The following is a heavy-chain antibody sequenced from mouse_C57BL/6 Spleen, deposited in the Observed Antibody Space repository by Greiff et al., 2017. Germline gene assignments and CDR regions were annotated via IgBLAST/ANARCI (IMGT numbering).Heavy chain of an antibody. CDR1: GYSITSGYY. J-gene: IGHJ3*01. V-gene: IGHV3-6*01. D-gene: IGHD2-4*01. CDR3: ARGIVYYDYDAAWFAY. Sequence: DVKLVESGPGLVKPSQSLSLTCSVTGYSITSGYYWNWIRQFPGNKLEWMGYISYDGSNNYNPSLKNRISITRDTSKNQFFLKLNSVTTEDTATYYCARGIVYYDYDAAWFAYWGQGTLVTVSA. CDR2: ISYDGSN.